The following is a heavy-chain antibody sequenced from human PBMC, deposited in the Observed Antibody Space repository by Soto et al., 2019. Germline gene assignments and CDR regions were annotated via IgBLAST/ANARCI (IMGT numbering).Heavy chain of an antibody. CDR1: GYSFTSYW. Sequence: GESLKISCKGSGYSFTSYWIGWVRQMPGKGLEWMGIIYPGDSDTRYSPSFQGRVTISADKSISTAYQHWSSLKASDTAMYYCAKQKGEVVLVAAGYAFDIFGQGTMVTVSS. CDR3: AKQKGEVVLVAAGYAFDI. V-gene: IGHV5-51*01. CDR2: IYPGDSDT. D-gene: IGHD2-15*01. J-gene: IGHJ3*02.